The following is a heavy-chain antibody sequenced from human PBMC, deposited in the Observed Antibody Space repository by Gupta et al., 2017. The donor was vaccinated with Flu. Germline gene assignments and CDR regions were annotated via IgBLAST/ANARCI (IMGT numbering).Heavy chain of an antibody. J-gene: IGHJ1*01. CDR1: GFTFSAVG. D-gene: IGHD4-17*01. V-gene: IGHV3-23*01. CDR2: ISGSTT. Sequence: EVQLLESGGDLAQPGGSLPPSGAASGFTFSAVGMRWVRQAPGKGLEWVSTISGSTTSYADSVKGRFTISRDTSRNTRFLKMNSLRAEDTAVYYCVKDAGYGEYAYWGQGTLLTVSS. CDR3: VKDAGYGEYAY.